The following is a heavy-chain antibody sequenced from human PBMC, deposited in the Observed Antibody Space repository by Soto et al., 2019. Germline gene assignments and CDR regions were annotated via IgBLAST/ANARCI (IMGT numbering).Heavy chain of an antibody. V-gene: IGHV3-20*04. CDR1: GFSLDEYG. D-gene: IGHD6-13*01. CDR3: ARRGPGTYFDY. Sequence: GGSLRLSCAASGFSLDEYGMSWVRQAPGKGLEWVSGMHRNGATTGYADSVKGPFTMSGDDAKNTLYLQMNSLRAEDTAVYYCARRGPGTYFDYWGQGTLVTVSS. CDR2: MHRNGATT. J-gene: IGHJ4*02.